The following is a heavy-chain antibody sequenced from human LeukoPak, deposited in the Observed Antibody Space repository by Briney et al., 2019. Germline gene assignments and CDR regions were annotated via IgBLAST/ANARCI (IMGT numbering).Heavy chain of an antibody. D-gene: IGHD2-21*02. CDR2: IYTSGST. J-gene: IGHJ4*02. Sequence: SETLSLTCTVSGGSISSYYWSWIRQSPGKGLEWIGRIYTSGSTNYNPSLKSRVTMSVDTSKNQFSLKLSSVTAADTAVYYCAREGVAYCGGDCYSVFDYWGQGTLVTVSS. CDR1: GGSISSYY. V-gene: IGHV4-4*07. CDR3: AREGVAYCGGDCYSVFDY.